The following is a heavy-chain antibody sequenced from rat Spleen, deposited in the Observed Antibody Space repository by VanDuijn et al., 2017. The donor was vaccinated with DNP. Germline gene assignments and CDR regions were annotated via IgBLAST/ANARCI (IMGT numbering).Heavy chain of an antibody. V-gene: IGHV5-22*01. CDR1: GFTFSDYY. Sequence: EVQLVESGGGLVQPGRSLKLSCVASGFTFSDYYMAWVRQAPKKGLEGVASVGYQGSGISYGNSVKGRFTISRDNAKDTQYLQMDSLRSEDTATYYCARGSGTYYWYFDFWGPGTMVTVSS. D-gene: IGHD5-1*01. CDR3: ARGSGTYYWYFDF. J-gene: IGHJ1*01. CDR2: VGYQGSGI.